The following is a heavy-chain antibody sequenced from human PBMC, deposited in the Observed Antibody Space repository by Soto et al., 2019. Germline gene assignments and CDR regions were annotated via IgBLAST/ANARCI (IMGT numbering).Heavy chain of an antibody. CDR1: GYTFTSYG. V-gene: IGHV1-18*01. D-gene: IGHD3-22*01. CDR3: AREGFYDSSGPWPTNFDY. CDR2: ISAYNGNT. J-gene: IGHJ4*02. Sequence: ASVKVSCKASGYTFTSYGISWVRQAPGQGLEWMGWISAYNGNTNYAQKLQGRVTMTTDTSTSTAYMELRSLRSDDTAVYYCAREGFYDSSGPWPTNFDYSGKGTRVTVS.